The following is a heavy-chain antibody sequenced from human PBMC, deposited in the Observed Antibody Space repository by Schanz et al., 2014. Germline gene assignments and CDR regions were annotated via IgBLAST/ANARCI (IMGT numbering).Heavy chain of an antibody. V-gene: IGHV3-23*04. D-gene: IGHD2-2*01. Sequence: EVQLVESGGGLVQPGGSLRLSCAVSGFTFSSYAMSWVRQAPGKGLEWVSTISGGGGGYRPYADSVKGRFTISKHNSRHTLYLQMDSLTTDDTAVYYCARTDQQMQRPDYWGQGTLVIVSS. CDR1: GFTFSSYA. CDR3: ARTDQQMQRPDY. CDR2: ISGGGGGYR. J-gene: IGHJ4*02.